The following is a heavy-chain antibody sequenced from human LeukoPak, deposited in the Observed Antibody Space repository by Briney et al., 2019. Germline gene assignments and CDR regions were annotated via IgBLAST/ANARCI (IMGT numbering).Heavy chain of an antibody. V-gene: IGHV3-23*01. Sequence: GGSLRLSCAASGFTFSSYAMGWVRQAPGKGLEWVSAISGSGGSTYYADSVKGRFTISRDNSKNTLYLQMNSLRAEDTAVYYCAKDSLDQEDHIVVVPAAIVDYWGQGTLVTVSS. J-gene: IGHJ4*02. CDR1: GFTFSSYA. CDR3: AKDSLDQEDHIVVVPAAIVDY. D-gene: IGHD2-2*02. CDR2: ISGSGGST.